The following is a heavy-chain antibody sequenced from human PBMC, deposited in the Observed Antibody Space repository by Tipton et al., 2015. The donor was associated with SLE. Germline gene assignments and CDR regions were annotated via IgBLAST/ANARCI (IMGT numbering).Heavy chain of an antibody. Sequence: SLRLSCAASGFTFSSYAMSWVRQAPGKGLEWVSVIYSGGSTYYADSVKGRFTISRDNSKNTLYLQMNSLRAEDTAVYYCAKDLGDLPEFYFDYWGQGTLVTVSS. J-gene: IGHJ4*02. CDR1: GFTFSSYA. V-gene: IGHV3-23*03. D-gene: IGHD3-16*01. CDR3: AKDLGDLPEFYFDY. CDR2: IYSGGST.